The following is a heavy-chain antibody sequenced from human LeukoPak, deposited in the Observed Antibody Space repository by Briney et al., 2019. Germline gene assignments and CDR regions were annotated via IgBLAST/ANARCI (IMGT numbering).Heavy chain of an antibody. J-gene: IGHJ6*03. CDR1: GFTFDDYG. V-gene: IGHV3-20*04. D-gene: IGHD5-12*01. CDR2: INWNGGST. Sequence: GGSQRLSCAASGFTFDDYGMSWVRQAPGRGLEWVSGINWNGGSTGYADSVKGRFTISRDNAKNSLYLQMNSLRAEDTALYYCARARLRLSGYYYYMDVWGKGTTVTVSS. CDR3: ARARLRLSGYYYYMDV.